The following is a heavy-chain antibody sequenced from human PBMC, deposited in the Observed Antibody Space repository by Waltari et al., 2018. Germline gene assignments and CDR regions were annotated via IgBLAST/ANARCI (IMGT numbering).Heavy chain of an antibody. CDR3: AREGDGYNRNFDY. Sequence: LSCAASGYTFSSYSMNWVRQAPGKGLEWVSYISYSGGTVYYADSVKGRFTISRDNAKNSLFLQMNSLRAEDTAMYYCAREGDGYNRNFDYWGQGTLVTVSS. CDR2: ISYSGGTV. CDR1: GYTFSSYS. J-gene: IGHJ4*02. V-gene: IGHV3-48*04. D-gene: IGHD5-12*01.